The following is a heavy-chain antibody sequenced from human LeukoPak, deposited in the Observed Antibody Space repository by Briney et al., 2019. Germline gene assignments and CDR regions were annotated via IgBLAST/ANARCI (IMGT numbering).Heavy chain of an antibody. CDR3: SREPNFDY. Sequence: GGSLRLSCAASGFTFSSYGMHWVRQAPGKGLEWVAIIWYDGSNKYYADSVRGRFTISRDNAKNSLYLQMNSLRAEDRAVYHCSREPNFDYWGQGTLVTVSS. J-gene: IGHJ4*02. CDR2: IWYDGSNK. V-gene: IGHV3-33*01. CDR1: GFTFSSYG.